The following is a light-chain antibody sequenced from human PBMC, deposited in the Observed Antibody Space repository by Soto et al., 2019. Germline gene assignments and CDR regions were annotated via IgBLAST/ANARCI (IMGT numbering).Light chain of an antibody. CDR1: QRVSSDS. J-gene: IGKJ2*01. V-gene: IGKV3-20*01. CDR2: GAS. CDR3: QQYGSSPRYT. Sequence: EIVLTQSPGTLSFSPGERATLSCRASQRVSSDSLAWYQQKPGQAPRLLIYGASSRATGIPDRFSGSGSGTDFTLTVSRLEPEDCAVYYCQQYGSSPRYTFGQGTKLEIK.